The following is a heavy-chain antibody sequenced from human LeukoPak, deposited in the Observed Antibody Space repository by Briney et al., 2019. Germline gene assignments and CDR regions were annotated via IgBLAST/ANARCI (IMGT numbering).Heavy chain of an antibody. V-gene: IGHV4-30-4*08. J-gene: IGHJ6*03. D-gene: IGHD7-27*01. CDR3: ARELGGDYYYYMDV. Sequence: SETLSLTCTVSGGSISSGDYYWSWIRQPPGKGLEWIGYIYYSGSTYYNPSLKSRVAISVDTSKNQFSLKLSSVTAADTAVYYCARELGGDYYYYMDVWGKGTTVTVSS. CDR2: IYYSGST. CDR1: GGSISSGDYY.